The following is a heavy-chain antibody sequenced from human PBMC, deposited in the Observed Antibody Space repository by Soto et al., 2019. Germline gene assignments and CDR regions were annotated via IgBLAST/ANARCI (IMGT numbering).Heavy chain of an antibody. V-gene: IGHV3-30*02. D-gene: IGHD1-26*01. J-gene: IGHJ4*02. CDR1: GFTFSSYG. Sequence: GGSLRLSCAASGFTFSSYGMHWVRQAPGKGLEWVAVIWYDGSNKYYADSVKGRFTISRDNSKNTLYLQMNSLRAEDTAVYYCAKGGVSDVFDYWGQGTLVTVSS. CDR2: IWYDGSNK. CDR3: AKGGVSDVFDY.